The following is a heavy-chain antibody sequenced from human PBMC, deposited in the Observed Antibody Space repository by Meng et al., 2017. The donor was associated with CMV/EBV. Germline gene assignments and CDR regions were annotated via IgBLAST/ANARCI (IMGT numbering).Heavy chain of an antibody. CDR1: GGSFSGYY. D-gene: IGHD3-3*01. J-gene: IGHJ4*02. V-gene: IGHV4-34*01. CDR3: SRGRTGEHDFWSGYWADY. CDR2: INYSGST. Sequence: QGAPPQRVRGLLKPSETLSLTSAVYGGSFSGYYWSWYRQPPGKGLEWIGEINYSGSTNYNPSLKSRGTISVDTSKNQFYLKLSSVTAADTAVNYWSRGRTGEHDFWSGYWADYWGQGTLVTVSS.